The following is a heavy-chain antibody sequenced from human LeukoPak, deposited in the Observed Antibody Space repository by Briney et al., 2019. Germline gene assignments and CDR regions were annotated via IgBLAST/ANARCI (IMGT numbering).Heavy chain of an antibody. D-gene: IGHD3-22*01. J-gene: IGHJ4*02. CDR3: VGTPSDYYDSSGSEH. V-gene: IGHV4-61*02. CDR2: IYTSGST. Sequence: SETLSLTCTVSGGSISSGTYYWNWIRQPAGKGLEWIGRIYTSGSTNYNPSLKSRVTISVDTSKNQFSLRLNSVTAADTAVYYCVGTPSDYYDSSGSEHWGQGTLVTVSS. CDR1: GGSISSGTYY.